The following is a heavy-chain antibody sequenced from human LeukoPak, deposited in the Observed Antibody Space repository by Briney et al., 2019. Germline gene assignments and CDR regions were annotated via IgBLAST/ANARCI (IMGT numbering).Heavy chain of an antibody. J-gene: IGHJ4*02. D-gene: IGHD1-26*01. Sequence: SVKVSCKASGGTFSSYAISWVRQAPGQGLEWMGGIIPIFGTANYAQKFQGRVTITADESASTAYMELSSLRSEDTAVYYCARRYSGSYSFFDYWGQGTLVTVSS. CDR2: IIPIFGTA. CDR3: ARRYSGSYSFFDY. CDR1: GGTFSSYA. V-gene: IGHV1-69*01.